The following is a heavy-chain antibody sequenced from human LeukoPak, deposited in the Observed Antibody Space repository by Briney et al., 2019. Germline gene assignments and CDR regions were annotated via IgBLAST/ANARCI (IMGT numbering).Heavy chain of an antibody. CDR1: GYTFTDYY. Sequence: ASVKVSCRASGYTFTDYYIHWVRQAPGQGLEWMGWINPDNGGTNYAQKFQGRVTMTRDTSIRTVYMDLSRLRSDGTAVFYCTREARVGNWFDPWGQGTQVTVSS. J-gene: IGHJ5*02. D-gene: IGHD2-2*01. V-gene: IGHV1-2*02. CDR2: INPDNGGT. CDR3: TREARVGNWFDP.